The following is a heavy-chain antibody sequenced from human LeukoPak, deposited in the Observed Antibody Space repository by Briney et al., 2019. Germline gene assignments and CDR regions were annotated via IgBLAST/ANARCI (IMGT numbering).Heavy chain of an antibody. Sequence: GASVKVSCKASGYTFTSYAMHWVRQAPGQRLEWMGWINAGNGNTKYSQEFQGRVTMTRDMSTSTVYMELSSLRSEDTAVYYCARASIAARPDLGALDYWGQGTLVTVSS. CDR1: GYTFTSYA. J-gene: IGHJ4*02. V-gene: IGHV1-3*03. D-gene: IGHD6-6*01. CDR3: ARASIAARPDLGALDY. CDR2: INAGNGNT.